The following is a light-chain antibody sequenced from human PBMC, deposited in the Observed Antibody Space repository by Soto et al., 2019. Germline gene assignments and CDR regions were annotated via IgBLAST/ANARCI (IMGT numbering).Light chain of an antibody. CDR1: QTVSSS. V-gene: IGKV3-15*01. CDR2: GAS. Sequence: DIEMTQSPSLLSVSLGDRVTITCRASQTVSSSLAWYQQKLGQAPKLLIYGASTIATGIPSRFSGSGSGTEFSLNISSLQSDDFATYYCQHYNSYPGTFGQGTKVDIK. J-gene: IGKJ1*01. CDR3: QHYNSYPGT.